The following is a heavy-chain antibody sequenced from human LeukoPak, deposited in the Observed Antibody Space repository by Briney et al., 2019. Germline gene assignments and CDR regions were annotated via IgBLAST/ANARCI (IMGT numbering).Heavy chain of an antibody. Sequence: ASVKVSCKASGYTFTDYYLHWVRQAPGQGLEWMGWINAKNGGTEYAQKFQGRVTLTRETSISTGYMVLTRLRYDDTAVYYWARVTSGTYHYWGQGTLVTISS. V-gene: IGHV1-2*02. CDR2: INAKNGGT. CDR1: GYTFTDYY. CDR3: ARVTSGTYHY. J-gene: IGHJ4*02. D-gene: IGHD1-26*01.